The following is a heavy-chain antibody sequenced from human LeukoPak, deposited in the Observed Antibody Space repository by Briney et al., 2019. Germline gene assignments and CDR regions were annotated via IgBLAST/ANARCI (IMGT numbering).Heavy chain of an antibody. D-gene: IGHD5-18*01. V-gene: IGHV4-4*02. CDR2: IYHSGST. CDR1: GGSICSSNW. J-gene: IGHJ4*02. CDR3: ARGERGYSYGYLWNELPYYFDY. Sequence: SETLSLTCAVSGGSICSSNWWSWVRQPPGKGLEWIGEIYHSGSTNYNPSLKSQVTISVDKSKNQFSLKLSSVTAADTAVYFCARGERGYSYGYLWNELPYYFDYWGQGTLVTVSS.